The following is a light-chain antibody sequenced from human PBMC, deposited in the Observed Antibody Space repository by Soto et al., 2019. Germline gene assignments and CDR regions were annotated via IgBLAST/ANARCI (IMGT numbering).Light chain of an antibody. CDR2: EGT. CDR1: TSDFGTKKF. J-gene: IGLJ3*02. Sequence: QSALTQPASVSGSPGQSITISCIETTSDFGTKKFFSWYQQHPGKAPKLIIYEGTKRPSGVSNRFSGSKSGNAASLTVSGPQAEDEADYFCCSYTSTFSVFGGGTKVTVL. V-gene: IGLV2-23*01. CDR3: CSYTSTFSV.